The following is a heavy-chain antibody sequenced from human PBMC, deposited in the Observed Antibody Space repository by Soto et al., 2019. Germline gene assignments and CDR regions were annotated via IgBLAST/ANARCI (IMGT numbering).Heavy chain of an antibody. CDR3: ARGKPSSSWYYYYYGMDV. D-gene: IGHD6-13*01. CDR2: INHSGST. CDR1: VGSFSGYS. V-gene: IGHV4-34*01. J-gene: IGHJ6*02. Sequence: PSETLSLTCDVYVGSFSGYSWSWIRQPPGKGLEWIGEINHSGSTNYNPSLKSRVTISVDTPKNQFSLKLSSVTAADTAVYYCARGKPSSSWYYYYYGMDVWGQGTTVTVSS.